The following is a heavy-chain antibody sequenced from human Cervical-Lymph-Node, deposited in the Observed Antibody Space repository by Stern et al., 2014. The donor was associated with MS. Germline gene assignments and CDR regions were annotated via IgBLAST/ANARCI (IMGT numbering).Heavy chain of an antibody. Sequence: VQLVESGAEVKKPGASVQVSCRASGFTFTTFYIHWVRQAPGQGLEWMGIINPSGGSTSYAQKFQGRVTMTKDTSTNTGYLEVNSLRSEDTAVYYCASSSDVLSGYYLLDVWGQGTTVTVSS. D-gene: IGHD3-3*01. J-gene: IGHJ6*02. CDR3: ASSSDVLSGYYLLDV. CDR2: INPSGGST. V-gene: IGHV1-46*01. CDR1: GFTFTTFY.